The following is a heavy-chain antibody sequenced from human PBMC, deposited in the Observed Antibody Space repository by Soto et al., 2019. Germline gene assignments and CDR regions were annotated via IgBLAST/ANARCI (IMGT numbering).Heavy chain of an antibody. V-gene: IGHV1-69*13. CDR1: GGTFSSYA. Sequence: SVKVSCKASGGTFSSYAISWVRQAPGQGLEWMGGIIPIFGTANYAQKFQGRVTITADESTSTAYMELSSLRSEDTAVYYCASKRVYAGAPEYYYYYGMDVWGQGTTVTVSS. CDR2: IIPIFGTA. CDR3: ASKRVYAGAPEYYYYYGMDV. J-gene: IGHJ6*02. D-gene: IGHD2-8*01.